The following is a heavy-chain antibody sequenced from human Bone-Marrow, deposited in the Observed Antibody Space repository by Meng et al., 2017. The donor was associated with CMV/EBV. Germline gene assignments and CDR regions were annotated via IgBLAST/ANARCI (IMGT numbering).Heavy chain of an antibody. D-gene: IGHD1-26*01. CDR3: ARVEKWELLNYYVMDV. CDR1: GYTFTGYY. J-gene: IGHJ6*04. Sequence: ASVKVSCKASGYTFTGYYMHWVRQAPGQGLEWMGWINPNSGGTNYAQKYQGRVTMTRDTSISTAYMELSRLRSDDTAVYYCARVEKWELLNYYVMDVWGEGTTVTVSS. V-gene: IGHV1-2*02. CDR2: INPNSGGT.